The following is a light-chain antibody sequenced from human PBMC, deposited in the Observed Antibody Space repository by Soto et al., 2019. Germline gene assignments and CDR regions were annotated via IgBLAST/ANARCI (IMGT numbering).Light chain of an antibody. Sequence: ETVMTQSPATLSMSPGERVTLSCRASQSVRTNLVCYQQSPGQPPRLLIYGASDRVAGVPDRFSGSGSGTDFTLTISGLQSEDCAVYYCQQYNEWPRTFGQGTKLEIK. CDR3: QQYNEWPRT. CDR1: QSVRTN. J-gene: IGKJ2*01. V-gene: IGKV3-15*01. CDR2: GAS.